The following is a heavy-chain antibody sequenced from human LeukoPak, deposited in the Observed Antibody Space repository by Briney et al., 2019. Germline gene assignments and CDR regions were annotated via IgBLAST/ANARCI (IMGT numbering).Heavy chain of an antibody. CDR3: GRRSSYGGNSGSDY. V-gene: IGHV4-39*01. J-gene: IGHJ4*02. CDR1: GGSISSSSYY. CDR2: IYYSGTT. D-gene: IGHD4-23*01. Sequence: SETLSLTCTVSGGSISSSSYYWGWIRQPPGKGLEWIGSIYYSGTTYYNPSLKSRVTISVDTSKNQFSLKLSSVTAADTAVYYCGRRSSYGGNSGSDYWGQGTLVTVSS.